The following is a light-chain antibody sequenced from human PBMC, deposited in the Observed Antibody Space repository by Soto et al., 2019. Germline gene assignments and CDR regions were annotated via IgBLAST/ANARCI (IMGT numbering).Light chain of an antibody. J-gene: IGKJ3*01. CDR3: QQFDNLPLT. V-gene: IGKV1-33*01. CDR1: QDIRNY. Sequence: DIQMTQSPSSLSASVGDRFTITCRASQDIRNYLNWFQQKPGKAPKLLIYNASNLETGVPSRFSGRGSGTDFTFTIDSLQPEDIATYYCQQFDNLPLTFGPGTTVDIE. CDR2: NAS.